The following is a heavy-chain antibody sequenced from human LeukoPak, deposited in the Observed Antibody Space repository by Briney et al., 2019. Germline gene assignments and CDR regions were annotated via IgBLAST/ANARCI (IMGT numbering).Heavy chain of an antibody. CDR2: IKPDGSDT. D-gene: IGHD6-13*01. V-gene: IGHV3-7*01. Sequence: GGSLRLSCAASGFTFSNYWMSWVRQAPGKGLEWVANIKPDGSDTYYVDSVKGRFTISRDTARDSLYLQMHSLRAEDTAVYYCARDRYSSSWYTGIGYYYGMDVWGQGTTVTVSS. J-gene: IGHJ6*02. CDR3: ARDRYSSSWYTGIGYYYGMDV. CDR1: GFTFSNYW.